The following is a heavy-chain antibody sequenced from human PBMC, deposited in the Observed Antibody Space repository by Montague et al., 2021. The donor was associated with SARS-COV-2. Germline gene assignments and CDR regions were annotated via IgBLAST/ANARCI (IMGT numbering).Heavy chain of an antibody. Sequence: CAISGDSVSSNRDAWNGMRRSRSRGLEGLGRKYYRSKWYNEYAVSVNSRITINPDTSKNQFSLQVNSVTPEDTAMYYCARGADRYYFYGMDVWGQGTTVTVSS. CDR3: ARGADRYYFYGMDV. J-gene: IGHJ6*02. V-gene: IGHV6-1*01. D-gene: IGHD6-19*01. CDR1: GDSVSSNRDA. CDR2: KYYRSKWYN.